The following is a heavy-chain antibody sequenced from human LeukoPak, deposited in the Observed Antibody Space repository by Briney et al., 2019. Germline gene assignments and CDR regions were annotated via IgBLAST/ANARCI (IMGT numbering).Heavy chain of an antibody. J-gene: IGHJ3*02. Sequence: GEALKISWKGSGYSFTNYWIGWVRQMPGKGLGWMGIIYPGDSDTRYSPSFQGQVTISADKSISTAYQQWSSLKASDTAMYYCARLAGHGPFDIWGQGTMVTVSS. V-gene: IGHV5-51*01. CDR1: GYSFTNYW. CDR3: ARLAGHGPFDI. CDR2: IYPGDSDT.